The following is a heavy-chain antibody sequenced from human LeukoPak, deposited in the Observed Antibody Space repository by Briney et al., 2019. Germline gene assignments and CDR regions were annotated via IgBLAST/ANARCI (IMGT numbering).Heavy chain of an antibody. CDR2: ISSSGSTI. CDR3: AKDRARVEMATEIFDY. Sequence: GGSLRLSCAASGFTFSDYYMSWIRQAPGKGLEWVSYISSSGSTIYYADSVKGRFTISRDNAKNSLYLEMNSLRAEDTAVYYCAKDRARVEMATEIFDYWGQGTLVTVSS. V-gene: IGHV3-11*01. D-gene: IGHD5-12*01. J-gene: IGHJ4*02. CDR1: GFTFSDYY.